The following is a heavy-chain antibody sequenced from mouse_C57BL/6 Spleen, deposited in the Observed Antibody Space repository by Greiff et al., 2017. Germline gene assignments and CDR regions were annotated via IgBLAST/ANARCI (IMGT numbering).Heavy chain of an antibody. D-gene: IGHD2-14*01. J-gene: IGHJ2*01. Sequence: QVQLQQPGAELVKPGASVKLSCKASGYTFTSYWVQWVKQRPGQGLEWIGEIGPSDSYTNYNPKFTGKATLTVDTSSSTAYMQLSSLTSEDSAVYYCARSRVRRVLDYWGQGTTLTVSS. CDR3: ARSRVRRVLDY. CDR2: IGPSDSYT. CDR1: GYTFTSYW. V-gene: IGHV1-50*01.